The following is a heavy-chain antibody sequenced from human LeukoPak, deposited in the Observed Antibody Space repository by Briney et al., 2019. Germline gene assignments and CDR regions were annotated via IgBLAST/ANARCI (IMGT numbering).Heavy chain of an antibody. CDR2: ISRRGSTK. J-gene: IGHJ4*02. V-gene: IGHV3-11*01. D-gene: IGHD4-17*01. CDR1: GFTFSDYN. Sequence: GGSLRLSCAASGFTFSDYNMRWIRQAPGKGLEWVSSISRRGSTKYYADSVKGRFTISRDNAKNSLYLQMNSLRAEDTALYYCARGDRYGDYSVDYWGQGTLVTVSS. CDR3: ARGDRYGDYSVDY.